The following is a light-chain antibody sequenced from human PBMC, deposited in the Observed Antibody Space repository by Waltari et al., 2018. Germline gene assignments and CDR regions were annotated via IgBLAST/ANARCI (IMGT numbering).Light chain of an antibody. Sequence: QSALTQPRSVSGSPGQSVIISCTGTSSDVGASNYVFWYQQHPGKAPKLMIYDVSKRPSGVPDRFSGSKSGNTASLTISGLQAEDEADYYCCSYAGSYTWVFGGGTKLTVL. CDR3: CSYAGSYTWV. CDR1: SSDVGASNY. J-gene: IGLJ3*02. V-gene: IGLV2-11*01. CDR2: DVS.